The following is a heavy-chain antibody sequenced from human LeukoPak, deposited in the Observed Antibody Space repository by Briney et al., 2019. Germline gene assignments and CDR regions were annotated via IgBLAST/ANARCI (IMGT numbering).Heavy chain of an antibody. V-gene: IGHV4-39*01. CDR2: IYYSGTT. CDR1: GDSISTTSYF. CDR3: ARRAGSGSTKVFDI. J-gene: IGHJ3*02. Sequence: SETLSLTCTVSGDSISTTSYFWAWVRQPPGGGLEWIASIYYSGTTYYKSSLKSRVTISVDTSKNQFSLKLSSVTAADTAVYYCARRAGSGSTKVFDIWGQGTMVTVSS. D-gene: IGHD3-10*01.